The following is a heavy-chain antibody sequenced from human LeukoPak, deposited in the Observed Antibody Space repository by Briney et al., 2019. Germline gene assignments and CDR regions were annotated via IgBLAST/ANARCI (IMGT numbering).Heavy chain of an antibody. J-gene: IGHJ4*02. CDR3: ARLASPQTVVVTH. D-gene: IGHD2-21*02. V-gene: IGHV4-59*08. Sequence: PSETLSLTCTVSGGSISSYYWSWIRQPPGKGLEWIGYIYYSGSTNYNPSLKSRVTISVDTSKNQFSLKLSSVTAADTAVYYCARLASPQTVVVTHWGQGTLVTVSS. CDR1: GGSISSYY. CDR2: IYYSGST.